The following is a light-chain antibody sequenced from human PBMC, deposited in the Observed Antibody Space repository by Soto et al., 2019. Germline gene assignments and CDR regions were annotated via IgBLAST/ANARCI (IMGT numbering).Light chain of an antibody. V-gene: IGLV2-14*03. CDR3: SSYTSSSTLSTYV. J-gene: IGLJ1*01. CDR1: SSDVGGYNY. Sequence: QSVLTQPASVSGSPGQSITISCTGNSSDVGGYNYVSWYQHHPGKAPKLMIYDVSNRPSGVSNRFSGSKSGNTASLIISGLQAEDEADYYCSSYTSSSTLSTYVFGTGTKLTVL. CDR2: DVS.